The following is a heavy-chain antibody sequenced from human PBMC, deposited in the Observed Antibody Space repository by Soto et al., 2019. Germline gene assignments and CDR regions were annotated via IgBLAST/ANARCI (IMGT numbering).Heavy chain of an antibody. Sequence: QVQLVESGGGVVQPGRSLRLSCAASGFTFSSYGMHWVRQAPGKGLEWVAVIWYDGSNKYYADSVKGRFTISRDNSKNTLYLQMNSLRAEDTAVYYCARGRVTMVRGVIIDHYYYGMDVWGQGTTVTVSS. CDR2: IWYDGSNK. V-gene: IGHV3-33*01. CDR1: GFTFSSYG. J-gene: IGHJ6*02. CDR3: ARGRVTMVRGVIIDHYYYGMDV. D-gene: IGHD3-10*01.